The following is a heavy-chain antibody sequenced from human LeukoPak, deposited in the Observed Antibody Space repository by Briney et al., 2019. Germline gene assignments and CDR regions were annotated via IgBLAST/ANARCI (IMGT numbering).Heavy chain of an antibody. D-gene: IGHD2-2*01. CDR2: ISSSSSYI. CDR3: ARDSLRYCSSNSCHGDNWFDP. CDR1: GFTFSSYS. Sequence: GGSLRLSCAASGFTFSSYSMNWVRQAPGKGLEWVSSISSSSSYIYYADSVKGRFTISRDNAKNSLYEQMNSLRAEDTAVYYCARDSLRYCSSNSCHGDNWFDPWGQGTLVTVSS. V-gene: IGHV3-21*01. J-gene: IGHJ5*02.